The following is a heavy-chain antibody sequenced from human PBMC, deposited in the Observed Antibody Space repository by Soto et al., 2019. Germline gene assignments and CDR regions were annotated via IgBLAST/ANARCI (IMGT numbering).Heavy chain of an antibody. D-gene: IGHD6-19*01. Sequence: QVQLEQSGAEVKQPGSSVRVSCKTSGGTFSTYAINWVRQAPGQGLEWMGANIPLFGTADYSQKCQGRVTITADESTSTAYMELSSLRSDDTAVYFCARPKGTDSSGYYYFDFWGQGTLVTVSS. CDR1: GGTFSTYA. V-gene: IGHV1-69*01. CDR3: ARPKGTDSSGYYYFDF. J-gene: IGHJ4*02. CDR2: NIPLFGTA.